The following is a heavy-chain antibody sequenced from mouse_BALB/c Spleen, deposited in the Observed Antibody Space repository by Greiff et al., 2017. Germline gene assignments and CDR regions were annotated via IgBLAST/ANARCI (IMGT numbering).Heavy chain of an antibody. CDR2: ISYSGST. D-gene: IGHD2-14*01. CDR3: ARSGYRYRNWYFDV. J-gene: IGHJ1*01. CDR1: GYSITSDYA. Sequence: DVQLQESGPGLVKPSQSLSLTCTVTGYSITSDYAWNWIRQFPGNKLEWMGYISYSGSTSYNPSLKSRISITRDTSKNQFFLQLNSVTTEDTATYYCARSGYRYRNWYFDVWGAGTTVTVSS. V-gene: IGHV3-2*02.